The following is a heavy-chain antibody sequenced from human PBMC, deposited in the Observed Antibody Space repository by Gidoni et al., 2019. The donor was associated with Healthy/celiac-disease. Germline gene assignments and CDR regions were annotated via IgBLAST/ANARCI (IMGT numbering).Heavy chain of an antibody. D-gene: IGHD4-17*01. V-gene: IGHV4-39*01. CDR2: IYYSGST. CDR1: GSAISISSYY. J-gene: IGHJ5*02. Sequence: QLQLQASGPGLVKPSETLSLTCTVSGSAISISSYYWGWIRQPPGKGLEWIGSIYYSGSTYYNPSLKSRVTISVDTSKNQFSLKLSSVTAADTAVYYCARLAYGDNNWFDPWGQGTLVTVSS. CDR3: ARLAYGDNNWFDP.